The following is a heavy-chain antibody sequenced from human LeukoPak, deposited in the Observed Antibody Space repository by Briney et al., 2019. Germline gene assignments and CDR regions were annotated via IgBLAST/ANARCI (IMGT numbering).Heavy chain of an antibody. Sequence: ASVTVSCTASGGTFSSYAISWVRQAPGQGLEWMGGIIPIFGTANYAQKFQGRVTITADESTSTAYMELSSLRSEDTAVYYCARGSALLALSFDYWGQGTLVTVSS. CDR2: IIPIFGTA. CDR1: GGTFSSYA. CDR3: ARGSALLALSFDY. V-gene: IGHV1-69*01. J-gene: IGHJ4*02. D-gene: IGHD2-15*01.